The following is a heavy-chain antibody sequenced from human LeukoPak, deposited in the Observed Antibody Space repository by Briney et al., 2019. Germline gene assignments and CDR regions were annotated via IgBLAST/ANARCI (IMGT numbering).Heavy chain of an antibody. CDR1: GGSISSYD. CDR3: ARQDIGYYSGGSCPSISDY. J-gene: IGHJ4*02. CDR2: IYYSGST. D-gene: IGHD2-15*01. Sequence: SETLSLTCTVSGGSISSYDWSWIRQPPGKGLEWIGYIYYSGSTNYNPSLKSRVTISVDTSKSQFSLKLSSVTAADTAVYYCARQDIGYYSGGSCPSISDYWGQGTLVTVSS. V-gene: IGHV4-59*08.